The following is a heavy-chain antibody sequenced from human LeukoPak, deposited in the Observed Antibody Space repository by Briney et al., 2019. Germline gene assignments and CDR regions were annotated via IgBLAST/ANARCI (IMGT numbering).Heavy chain of an antibody. CDR2: ISTSRNTI. V-gene: IGHV3-48*01. CDR3: ARGSMYGDYPSYNWFDP. Sequence: PGGSLRLSCAAYGFTFSSYSMNWVRQAPGKGLEWISYISTSRNTIYYADSVKGRFTISRDNAKNSLYLQMNSLRAEDTAVYYCARGSMYGDYPSYNWFDPWGQGTLVTVSS. CDR1: GFTFSSYS. D-gene: IGHD4-17*01. J-gene: IGHJ5*02.